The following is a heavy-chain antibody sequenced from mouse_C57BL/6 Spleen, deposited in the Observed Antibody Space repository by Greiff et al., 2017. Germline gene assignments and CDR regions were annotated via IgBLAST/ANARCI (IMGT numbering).Heavy chain of an antibody. J-gene: IGHJ4*01. Sequence: VQGVESGAELAKPGASVKLSCKASGYTFTSYWMHWVKQRPGQGLEWIGYINPSSGYTKYNQKFKDKATLTADKSSSTAYMQLSSLTYEDSAVYYCARERDGNAMDYWGQGTSVTVSS. CDR2: INPSSGYT. CDR1: GYTFTSYW. D-gene: IGHD2-3*01. CDR3: ARERDGNAMDY. V-gene: IGHV1-7*01.